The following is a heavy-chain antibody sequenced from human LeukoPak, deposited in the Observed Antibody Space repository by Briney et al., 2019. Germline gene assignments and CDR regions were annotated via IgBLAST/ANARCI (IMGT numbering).Heavy chain of an antibody. Sequence: GGSLRLSCAASGFTFSTYWMSWVRQAPGKGLEWVAQIKSDGSDKYYADSVKARFTISRDNAKNTLYMQMNSLRAEDTAVYYCARERSSGWSDYWGQGTLVTVSS. V-gene: IGHV3-7*01. D-gene: IGHD6-19*01. CDR1: GFTFSTYW. J-gene: IGHJ4*02. CDR2: IKSDGSDK. CDR3: ARERSSGWSDY.